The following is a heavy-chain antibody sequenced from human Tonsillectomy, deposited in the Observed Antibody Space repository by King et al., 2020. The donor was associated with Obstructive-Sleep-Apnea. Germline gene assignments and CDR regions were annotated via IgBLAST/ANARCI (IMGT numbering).Heavy chain of an antibody. CDR1: GFTFSSYG. CDR3: AKDGAALTTTYFDY. CDR2: IWYDGSNK. D-gene: IGHD1-14*01. V-gene: IGHV3-33*06. J-gene: IGHJ4*02. Sequence: QLVQSGGGVVQPGKSLRLSCAASGFTFSSYGMHWVRQAPGKGLEWVAVIWYDGSNKYYADSVKGRFTISRDNSKNTLYLQMNSLRAEDTAVYYCAKDGAALTTTYFDYWGQGTLVTVSS.